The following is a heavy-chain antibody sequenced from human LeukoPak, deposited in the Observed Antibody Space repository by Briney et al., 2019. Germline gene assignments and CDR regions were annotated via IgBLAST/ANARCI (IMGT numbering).Heavy chain of an antibody. CDR2: ISGSGGST. Sequence: TGGSLRLSCAASGFTFSSYAMSWVRQAPGKGLEWVSAISGSGGSTYYADSVKGRFTISRDNSKNTLYLQMNSLRAEDTAVYYCAKDYLGYGDYGWDYWGQGTLVTVSS. CDR1: GFTFSSYA. CDR3: AKDYLGYGDYGWDY. J-gene: IGHJ4*02. D-gene: IGHD4-17*01. V-gene: IGHV3-23*01.